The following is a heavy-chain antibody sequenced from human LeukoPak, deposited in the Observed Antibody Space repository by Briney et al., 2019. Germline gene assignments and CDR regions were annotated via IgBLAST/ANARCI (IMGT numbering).Heavy chain of an antibody. J-gene: IGHJ4*02. V-gene: IGHV3-11*06. CDR3: ARNDLGYCSGGSCYSDFFDY. CDR2: ISSSSYT. CDR1: GFTFSDYY. D-gene: IGHD2-15*01. Sequence: GSLRLSCPASGFTFSDYYISWIRQAPGKGLEGVSYISSSSYTNYADSVKGGFTISRDNAKNSLYLQMNSLRAEDTAVYYCARNDLGYCSGGSCYSDFFDYWGQGTLVTVSS.